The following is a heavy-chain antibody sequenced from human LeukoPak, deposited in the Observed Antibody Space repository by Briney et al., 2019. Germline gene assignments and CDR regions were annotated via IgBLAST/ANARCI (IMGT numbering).Heavy chain of an antibody. CDR2: ISSNGDNT. Sequence: PGGSLRLSRSVSGFTFSTYVMHWVRQAPGKGLEYVSAISSNGDNTYYADSVKGRFTISRDNSKNTLYLQLSSMRADDTAVYYCVSGTGYWGQATLVTVSS. J-gene: IGHJ1*01. V-gene: IGHV3-64D*06. CDR3: VSGTGY. CDR1: GFTFSTYV.